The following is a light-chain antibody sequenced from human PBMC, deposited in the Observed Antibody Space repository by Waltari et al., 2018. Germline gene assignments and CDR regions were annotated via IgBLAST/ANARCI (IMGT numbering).Light chain of an antibody. CDR3: QQYYSTLLT. CDR1: QSVLYSSNHKNN. J-gene: IGKJ4*01. CDR2: WAS. Sequence: DIVMTKSPASLAVSLGERATTNCNSSQSVLYSSNHKNNLAWYQQKQGKPPKRLIYWASTLGAGVPDRFSGSGSGTAFTLTISSLQAYDVSVYYCQQYYSTLLTFGGGTKVEIK. V-gene: IGKV4-1*01.